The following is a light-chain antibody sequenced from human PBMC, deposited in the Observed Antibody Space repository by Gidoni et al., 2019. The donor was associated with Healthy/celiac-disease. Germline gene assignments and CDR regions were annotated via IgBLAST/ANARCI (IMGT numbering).Light chain of an antibody. J-gene: IGLJ1*01. CDR3: SSYTSCSTYV. CDR2: DFS. CDR1: SSDVGVYNY. Sequence: QSALTQPASVSGSRGQAITISCTGTSSDVGVYNYVSWYQQHPGKAPTLMIYDFSNRPSGVSHRFSGSKSGNTASLTISGLQAEDDADYYCSSYTSCSTYVFGTVTKVTVL. V-gene: IGLV2-14*01.